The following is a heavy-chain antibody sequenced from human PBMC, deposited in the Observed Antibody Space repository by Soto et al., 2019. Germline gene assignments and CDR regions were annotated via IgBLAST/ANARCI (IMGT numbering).Heavy chain of an antibody. CDR3: ARDHHYDILTGYSLFRYYYMDV. J-gene: IGHJ6*03. D-gene: IGHD3-9*01. CDR1: GGSISSSSYY. CDR2: IYYSGST. Sequence: SETLSLTCTVSGGSISSSSYYWGWIRQPPGKGLEWIGYIYYSGSTNYNPSLKSRVTISVDTSKNQFSLKLSSVTAADAAVYYCARDHHYDILTGYSLFRYYYMDVWGKGTTVTVSS. V-gene: IGHV4-61*01.